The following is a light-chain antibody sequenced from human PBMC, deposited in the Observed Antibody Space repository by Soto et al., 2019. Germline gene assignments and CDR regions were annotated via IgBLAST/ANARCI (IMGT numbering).Light chain of an antibody. J-gene: IGLJ1*01. Sequence: QSALTQPASVSGSPGQSITISCTGTNSDVGLYNFLSWYQQHPGKAPKLMIYEVSNRPSGISNRFSGSKSGNTASLTISGLRAEDEADYYCSSFTSISTRVFGTGTKVTVL. CDR1: NSDVGLYNF. CDR3: SSFTSISTRV. CDR2: EVS. V-gene: IGLV2-14*01.